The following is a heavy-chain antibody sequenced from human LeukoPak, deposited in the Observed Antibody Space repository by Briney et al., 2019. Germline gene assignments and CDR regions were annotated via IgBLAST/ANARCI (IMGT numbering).Heavy chain of an antibody. J-gene: IGHJ4*02. Sequence: PGGSLRLSCAASGFTFSSYWMSWVRQAPGKGLEWVANIKQDGSEKYYVDSVKGRFTISRDSAKNSLYLQMNSLRAEDTAVYYCARDTIFGADYFDYWGQGTLVTVSS. CDR2: IKQDGSEK. V-gene: IGHV3-7*01. D-gene: IGHD3-3*01. CDR1: GFTFSSYW. CDR3: ARDTIFGADYFDY.